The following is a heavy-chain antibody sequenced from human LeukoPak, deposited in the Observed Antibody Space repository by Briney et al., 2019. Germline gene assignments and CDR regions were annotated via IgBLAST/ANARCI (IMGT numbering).Heavy chain of an antibody. CDR1: GYTFTGYY. CDR3: ARDGSSWLKAYYYYYYLDV. Sequence: ASVKVSCKASGYTFTGYYMHWVRQAAGQGREWMGWINPNSGGTNYAQKFQGRVTMTRDTSISTAYMELSRLRSDDTAVYYCARDGSSWLKAYYYYYYLDVWGKGTTVTVSS. CDR2: INPNSGGT. D-gene: IGHD6-13*01. J-gene: IGHJ6*03. V-gene: IGHV1-2*02.